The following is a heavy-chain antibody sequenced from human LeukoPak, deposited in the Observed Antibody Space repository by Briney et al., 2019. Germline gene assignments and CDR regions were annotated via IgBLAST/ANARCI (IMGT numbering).Heavy chain of an antibody. V-gene: IGHV3-74*01. CDR1: GFTFSSYW. J-gene: IGHJ4*02. CDR3: AKEQLIPYYFDY. Sequence: TGGSLRLSCAASGFTFSSYWMHWVRQAPEKGLVWVSRINSDGSTTNYADSVKGRFTISRDNAKNTLYLQMNSLRAEDTAVYYCAKEQLIPYYFDYWGQGTLVTVSS. CDR2: INSDGSTT. D-gene: IGHD6-13*01.